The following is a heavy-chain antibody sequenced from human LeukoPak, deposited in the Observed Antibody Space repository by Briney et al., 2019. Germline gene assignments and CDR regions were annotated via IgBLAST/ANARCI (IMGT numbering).Heavy chain of an antibody. CDR2: INHRGST. CDR1: CGSFSGYY. CDR3: ARGRHYYGSGSYLFYHYMDV. V-gene: IGHV4-34*01. Sequence: SETLSLTCAVYCGSFSGYYWSWIRQPPGEGREWLGEINHRGSTNYNPSLKSRVTISVDTSKNQFSLKLSSVTAADTAVYYCARGRHYYGSGSYLFYHYMDVWGKGITVTVSS. D-gene: IGHD3-10*01. J-gene: IGHJ6*03.